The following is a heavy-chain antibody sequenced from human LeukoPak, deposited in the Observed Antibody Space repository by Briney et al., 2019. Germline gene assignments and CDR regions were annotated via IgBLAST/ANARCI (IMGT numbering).Heavy chain of an antibody. D-gene: IGHD3-22*01. J-gene: IGHJ4*02. CDR3: ARGPHSSGYKF. CDR1: VGSISSYY. CDR2: IYYSGST. Sequence: HPSETLSLTCTVSVGSISSYYWSWIRQPPGKGLEWIGYIYYSGSTNYNPSLKSRVTISVDTSKNQFFLKLSSVTAADTAMYYCARGPHSSGYKFWGQGTLVTVSS. V-gene: IGHV4-59*01.